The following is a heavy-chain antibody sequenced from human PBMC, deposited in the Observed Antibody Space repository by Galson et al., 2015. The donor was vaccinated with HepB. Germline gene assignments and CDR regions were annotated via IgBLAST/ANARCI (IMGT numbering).Heavy chain of an antibody. D-gene: IGHD3-22*01. J-gene: IGHJ3*02. CDR1: GFTFSSYA. V-gene: IGHV3-30*04. CDR2: ISYDGSNK. CDR3: ARVEVIKDGAFDI. Sequence: SLRLSCAASGFTFSSYAIHWVRQPPGKGLEWVAVISYDGSNKYYADSVKGRFTISRDNSKNTLYLQMNSLRAEDTAVYYCARVEVIKDGAFDIWGQGTMVTVSS.